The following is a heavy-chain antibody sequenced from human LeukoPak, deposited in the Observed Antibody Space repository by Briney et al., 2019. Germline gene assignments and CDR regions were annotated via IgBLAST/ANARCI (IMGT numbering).Heavy chain of an antibody. CDR1: GFTFSNYA. J-gene: IGHJ4*02. CDR3: AKDMGSSSWALDY. Sequence: GRSLRLSCAASGFTFSNYAVHWVRQAPGKGLEWVAFMSSDGSKTHYVDSVKGRFTISRDKSKNTLYLQMNSLRTEDTAVYYCAKDMGSSSWALDYWGQGTLVIVSS. CDR2: MSSDGSKT. D-gene: IGHD6-6*01. V-gene: IGHV3-30*04.